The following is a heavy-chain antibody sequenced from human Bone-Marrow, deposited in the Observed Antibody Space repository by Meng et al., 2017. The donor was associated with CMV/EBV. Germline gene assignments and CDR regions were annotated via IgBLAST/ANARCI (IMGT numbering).Heavy chain of an antibody. D-gene: IGHD2-15*01. CDR2: ISYDGSNK. CDR3: AREEAAHYNYYGMDV. V-gene: IGHV3-30*04. J-gene: IGHJ6*01. Sequence: GESLKISCAASGFTFSSYAMHWVRQAPGKGLEWVAVISYDGSNKYYADSVKGRFTISRDNAKNSLYLQMNSLRAEDTAVYYCAREEAAHYNYYGMDVWGQGTTVTVSS. CDR1: GFTFSSYA.